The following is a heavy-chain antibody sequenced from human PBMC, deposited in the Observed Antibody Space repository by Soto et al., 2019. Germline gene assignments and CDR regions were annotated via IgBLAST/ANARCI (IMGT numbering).Heavy chain of an antibody. CDR2: IIPIFNTT. J-gene: IGHJ5*02. CDR3: ARDYEEKSYYGSGSYYNLFSWFDP. V-gene: IGHV1-69*06. Sequence: ASVKVSCKASGGTFSDFAFNWVRQAPGQGLEWMGGIIPIFNTTKYAQKFQGRVTITADRSTNTGYMELSSLRSEDTAVYYCARDYEEKSYYGSGSYYNLFSWFDPWGQGTLVTVSS. D-gene: IGHD3-10*01. CDR1: GGTFSDFA.